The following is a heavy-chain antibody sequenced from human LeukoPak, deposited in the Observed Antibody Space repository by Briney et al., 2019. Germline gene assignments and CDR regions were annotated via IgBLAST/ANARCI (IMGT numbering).Heavy chain of an antibody. J-gene: IGHJ4*02. V-gene: IGHV3-30-3*01. D-gene: IGHD3-22*01. CDR3: ARDPYYYDSSGPYGGFDY. Sequence: GGSLRLSCAASGFTFSSYAIHWVRQAPGKGLEWVAVISYDGSNKYYADSVKGRFTISRDNSKNTLYLQMNSLRAEDTAVYYCARDPYYYDSSGPYGGFDYWGQGTLVTVSS. CDR1: GFTFSSYA. CDR2: ISYDGSNK.